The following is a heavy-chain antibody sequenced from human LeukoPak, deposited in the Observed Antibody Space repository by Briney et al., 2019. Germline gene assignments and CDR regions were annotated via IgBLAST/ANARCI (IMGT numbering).Heavy chain of an antibody. Sequence: PGGSLRLSCAASGFTFSSYWMSWVRQAPGKGLEWVANIKQDGSEKYYVDSVKGRFTISRDNAKNSLYLQMNSLRAEDTAVYYCAGGRLGSAGWWNHYYYYMDVWGKGTTVTVSS. V-gene: IGHV3-7*01. CDR1: GFTFSSYW. D-gene: IGHD6-19*01. J-gene: IGHJ6*03. CDR2: IKQDGSEK. CDR3: AGGRLGSAGWWNHYYYYMDV.